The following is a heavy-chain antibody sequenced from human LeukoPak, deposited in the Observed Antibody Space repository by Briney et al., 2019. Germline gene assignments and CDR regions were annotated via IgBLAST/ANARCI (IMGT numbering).Heavy chain of an antibody. CDR1: GFTFSSYS. CDR3: ASRIMITFGGVIVDDAFDI. Sequence: GGSLRLSCAASGFTFSSYSMNWVRQAPGKGLEWVSSISSSSSYIYYADSVKGRFTISRDNAKNSLYLQMNSLRAEDTVVYYCASRIMITFGGVIVDDAFDIWGQGTMVTVSS. J-gene: IGHJ3*02. V-gene: IGHV3-21*01. D-gene: IGHD3-16*02. CDR2: ISSSSSYI.